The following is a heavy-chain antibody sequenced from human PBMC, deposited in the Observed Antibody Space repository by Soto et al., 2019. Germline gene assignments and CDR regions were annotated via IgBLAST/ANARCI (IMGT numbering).Heavy chain of an antibody. Sequence: ASVKVSCKASGYTFTSYGISWVRQAPGQGLEWMGWISAYNGNTNYAQKLKGRVTMTTDTSTSTAYMELRSLKTDDTAVYYSANFTLAVGSYYYYYMDVWGKGTTVPVSS. D-gene: IGHD1-26*01. CDR3: ANFTLAVGSYYYYYMDV. CDR2: ISAYNGNT. CDR1: GYTFTSYG. V-gene: IGHV1-18*01. J-gene: IGHJ6*03.